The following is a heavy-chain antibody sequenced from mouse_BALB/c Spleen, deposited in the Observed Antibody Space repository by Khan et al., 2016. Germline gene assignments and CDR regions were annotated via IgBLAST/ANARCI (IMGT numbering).Heavy chain of an antibody. CDR1: GYSITSDYA. Sequence: EVQLQELGPGLVKPSQSLSLTCSVTGYSITSDYAWNWIRQFPGNKLEWIGFISYSGSISYNPSLKSRISITQDTSKNQFFLHLNSVTTEDTGTYYCARSSTWDGFAYWGQGTLVPASA. V-gene: IGHV3-2*02. CDR3: ARSSTWDGFAY. J-gene: IGHJ3*01. CDR2: ISYSGSI. D-gene: IGHD4-1*01.